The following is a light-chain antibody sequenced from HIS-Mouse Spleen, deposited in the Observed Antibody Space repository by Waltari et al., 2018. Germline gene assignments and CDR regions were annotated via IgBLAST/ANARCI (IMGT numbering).Light chain of an antibody. V-gene: IGLV2-14*03. CDR1: SSDVGGYNY. J-gene: IGLJ2*01. Sequence: QSALTQPASVSGSPGQSITISCTGTSSDVGGYNYVSWYQQHPGKAPKLMIYDVSNRPGGVSNRFSGSKSGNTASLTIFGLQAEDEADYYCSSYTSSSFNVVFGGGTKLTVL. CDR3: SSYTSSSFNVV. CDR2: DVS.